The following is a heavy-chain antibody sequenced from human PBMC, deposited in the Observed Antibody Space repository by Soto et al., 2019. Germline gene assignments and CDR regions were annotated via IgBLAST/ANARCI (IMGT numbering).Heavy chain of an antibody. Sequence: GESLKISCKGSGYSFTSYLIGWVRQMPGKGLEWMGIIYPGDSDTRYSPSFQGQVTISADKSISTAYLQWSSLKASDTAMYYCARHNGPFGVVINRYYYYMDVWGKGTTVTVSS. D-gene: IGHD3-3*01. CDR3: ARHNGPFGVVINRYYYYMDV. V-gene: IGHV5-51*01. J-gene: IGHJ6*03. CDR2: IYPGDSDT. CDR1: GYSFTSYL.